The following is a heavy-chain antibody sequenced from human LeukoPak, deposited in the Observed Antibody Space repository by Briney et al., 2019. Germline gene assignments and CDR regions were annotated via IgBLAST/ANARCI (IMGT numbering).Heavy chain of an antibody. CDR2: INEDGSTK. CDR1: GFTFSNYW. D-gene: IGHD2-2*01. CDR3: ARDYWRSIEY. Sequence: GGSLRLSCAASGFTFSNYWMSWVRQAPRKGLEWVAIINEDGSTKYYVDSLKGRFVISRDNAKNSLYLQMSGLRADDTAVYYCARDYWRSIEYWGQGALVTVSS. V-gene: IGHV3-7*03. J-gene: IGHJ4*02.